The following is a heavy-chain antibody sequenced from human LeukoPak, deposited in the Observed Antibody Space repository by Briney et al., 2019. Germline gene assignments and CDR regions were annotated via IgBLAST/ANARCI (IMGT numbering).Heavy chain of an antibody. D-gene: IGHD1-26*01. CDR3: AKERTGATTVAYYFDY. J-gene: IGHJ4*02. CDR2: ISGSGDTT. V-gene: IGHV3-23*01. Sequence: GGSLRLSCAASGFTFSTYAMSWVRQAPGKGLEWVSAISGSGDTTSYAVSVKGRFTISRDNSKNTLYLQMNSLRAEDTAVYYCAKERTGATTVAYYFDYWGQGTLVTVSS. CDR1: GFTFSTYA.